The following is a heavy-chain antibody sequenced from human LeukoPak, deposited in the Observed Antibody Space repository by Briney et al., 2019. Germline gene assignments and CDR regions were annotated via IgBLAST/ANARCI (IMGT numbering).Heavy chain of an antibody. CDR2: INSDGSST. D-gene: IGHD4-23*01. CDR3: ARGGNYLLCDY. Sequence: QPGGSLRLSCAASGFTFSSYWMHWVRQAPGKGLVWVSRINSDGSSTSYADSVKGRFTISRDNAKNTLYLQMNSLRAEDTAVYYCARGGNYLLCDYWGQGTLVTVSS. CDR1: GFTFSSYW. V-gene: IGHV3-74*01. J-gene: IGHJ4*02.